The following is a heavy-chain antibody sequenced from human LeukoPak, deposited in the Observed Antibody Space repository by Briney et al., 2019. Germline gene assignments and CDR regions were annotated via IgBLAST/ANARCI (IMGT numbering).Heavy chain of an antibody. CDR1: GDSISSTSYY. D-gene: IGHD5-12*01. CDR3: ARRQSGTSLFDP. V-gene: IGHV4-39*01. Sequence: SETLSLTCIVSGDSISSTSYYWAWIRQPPGKGREWIGMSFYNGSAYYTPSLRGRVTFSVETSRNQFSLNLISVTAADTGVYFCARRQSGTSLFDPWGQGTLVTVSS. CDR2: SFYNGSA. J-gene: IGHJ5*02.